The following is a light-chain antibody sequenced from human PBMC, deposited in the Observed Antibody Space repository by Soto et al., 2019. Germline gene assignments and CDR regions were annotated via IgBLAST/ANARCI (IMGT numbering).Light chain of an antibody. CDR3: QQYNNWPPIT. Sequence: EILMTQSPPTLSVSPGERATLSCRASRSISTNVAWYQHKSGQAPRLLIYSASTRATGIPTRFSGSGSGAEVTLTISSRQSEDSAIYYCQQYNNWPPITFGGGTKVEIK. V-gene: IGKV3-15*01. CDR2: SAS. CDR1: RSISTN. J-gene: IGKJ4*01.